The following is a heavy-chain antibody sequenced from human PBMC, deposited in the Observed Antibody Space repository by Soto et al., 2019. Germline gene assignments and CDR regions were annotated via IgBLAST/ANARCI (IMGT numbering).Heavy chain of an antibody. CDR1: GFTFTTYS. CDR3: ARDLYWSFDY. CDR2: ITNSGTTM. V-gene: IGHV3-48*02. Sequence: PGGSLRLSCAASGFTFTTYSLNWVRQAPGKGLEWISYITNSGTTMYYADSVKGRFTISRDNAKNSLYPHMNSLRDEDTAVYYCARDLYWSFDYWGQGTLVTVSS. D-gene: IGHD1-1*01. J-gene: IGHJ4*02.